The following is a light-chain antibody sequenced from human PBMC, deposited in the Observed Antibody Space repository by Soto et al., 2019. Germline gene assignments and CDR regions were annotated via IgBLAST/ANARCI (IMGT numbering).Light chain of an antibody. Sequence: EIVLTQSPGTLSLSPGDRATLSCRASQSVSSSYLAWYQQKPGQAPRLLIYGASSRPTGIPDRFSGSGSGTDFTLTISRLEPEDFAVYYCQQYGSSSTFGQGTRLEIK. CDR2: GAS. CDR1: QSVSSSY. V-gene: IGKV3-20*01. J-gene: IGKJ5*01. CDR3: QQYGSSST.